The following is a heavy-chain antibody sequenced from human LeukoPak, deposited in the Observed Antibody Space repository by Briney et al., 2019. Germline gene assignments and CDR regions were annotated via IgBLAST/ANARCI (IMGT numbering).Heavy chain of an antibody. CDR1: GFTFSSYA. J-gene: IGHJ6*02. Sequence: TGGSLRLSCAASGFTFSSYAMHWVRQAPGKGLEWVAVISYDGSNKYYADSVKGRFTISRDNSKNTLYLQMNSLRAEDTAAYYCVRDQPGTTPYYYYYYGMDVWGQGTTVTVSS. V-gene: IGHV3-30*14. CDR3: VRDQPGTTPYYYYYYGMDV. D-gene: IGHD1-1*01. CDR2: ISYDGSNK.